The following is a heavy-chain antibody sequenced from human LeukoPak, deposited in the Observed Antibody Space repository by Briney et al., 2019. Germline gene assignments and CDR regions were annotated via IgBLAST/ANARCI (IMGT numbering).Heavy chain of an antibody. Sequence: GGSLRLSCAASGFTFSSYSMNWVRQAPGQGLEWVSSISSSSIYINYADSVRGRFTLSRDNAKKSLFLKMDSLRGEDTAVYFCARCTTGKTFGSLREIKKSREIDYWGQGTLVTVSS. V-gene: IGHV3-21*01. CDR3: ARCTTGKTFGSLREIKKSREIDY. CDR1: GFTFSSYS. D-gene: IGHD1-1*01. CDR2: ISSSSIYI. J-gene: IGHJ4*02.